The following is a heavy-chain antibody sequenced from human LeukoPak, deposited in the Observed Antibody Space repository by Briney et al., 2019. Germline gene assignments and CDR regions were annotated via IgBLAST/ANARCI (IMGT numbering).Heavy chain of an antibody. J-gene: IGHJ3*02. V-gene: IGHV1-2*02. D-gene: IGHD6-13*01. CDR2: INPYSGDT. Sequence: ASVRVSCKASGYTFTTYYMHWVRQAPGQGPEWMGWINPYSGDTNSAQQFQGRVTMTRDTSISTAYMELSRLRSDDTAVYYCARATYTSSWYHDGFDIWGQGTMVTVSS. CDR1: GYTFTTYY. CDR3: ARATYTSSWYHDGFDI.